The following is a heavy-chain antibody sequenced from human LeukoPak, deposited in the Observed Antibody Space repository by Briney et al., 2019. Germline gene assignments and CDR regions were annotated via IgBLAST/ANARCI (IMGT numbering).Heavy chain of an antibody. V-gene: IGHV4-59*08. CDR1: GGSISRYS. J-gene: IGHJ4*02. CDR3: ARHYYGSGNFALPDY. D-gene: IGHD3-10*01. Sequence: SETLSLTCTASGGSISRYSWSWIRQPPGKGLEWIGYMFNSGSTNYNPSLKSRVAISVDTSKNHLSLKLSSVTAADTAVYYCARHYYGSGNFALPDYWGQGTLVTVSS. CDR2: MFNSGST.